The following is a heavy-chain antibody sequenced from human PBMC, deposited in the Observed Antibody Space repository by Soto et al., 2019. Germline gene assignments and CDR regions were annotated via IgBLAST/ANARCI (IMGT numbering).Heavy chain of an antibody. V-gene: IGHV1-69*01. CDR3: ASHFWGRDGYTYFDY. CDR1: GGTFSSYA. Sequence: QVQLVQSGAEVKKPGSSVKVSCKASGGTFSSYAISWVRQAPGQGLEWMGGIIPIFGTANYAQKFQGRVTITADESTSTAYMELSSVRSEDTAVYYCASHFWGRDGYTYFDYWGQGTLVTVSS. CDR2: IIPIFGTA. D-gene: IGHD5-12*01. J-gene: IGHJ4*02.